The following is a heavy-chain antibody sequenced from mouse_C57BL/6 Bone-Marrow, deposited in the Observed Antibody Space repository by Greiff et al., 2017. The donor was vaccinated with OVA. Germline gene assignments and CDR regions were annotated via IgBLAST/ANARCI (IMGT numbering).Heavy chain of an antibody. Sequence: EVQLVESGGGLVKPGGSLKLSCAASGFTFSDSGMHWVRQAPEKGLEWVAYISSGSSTIYYADTVKGRFTMSRDNAKNTLFLQMTSLRSEDTAMYYCAREDYGRTFDYWGQGTTLTVSS. D-gene: IGHD1-1*01. CDR2: ISSGSSTI. V-gene: IGHV5-17*01. CDR3: AREDYGRTFDY. J-gene: IGHJ2*01. CDR1: GFTFSDSG.